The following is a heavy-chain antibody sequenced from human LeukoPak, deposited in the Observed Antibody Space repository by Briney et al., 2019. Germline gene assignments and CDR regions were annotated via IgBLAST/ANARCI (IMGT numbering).Heavy chain of an antibody. CDR1: DYSISSGYY. CDR2: SFHSGVT. V-gene: IGHV4-38-2*02. CDR3: ARMGQQLSISYFDF. D-gene: IGHD6-13*01. J-gene: IGHJ4*02. Sequence: PSETLSLTCTVSDYSISSGYYWGWIRQAPGKGLEWIASSFHSGVTNYNPSLKRRVTVSLDTSKNQLSLRLSSVTAADTAVYFCARMGQQLSISYFDFWGQGTLVSVSS.